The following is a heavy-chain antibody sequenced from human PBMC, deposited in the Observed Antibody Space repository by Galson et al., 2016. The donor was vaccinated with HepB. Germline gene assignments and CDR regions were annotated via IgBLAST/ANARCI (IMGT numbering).Heavy chain of an antibody. CDR3: TRAAENWDGMWRNGFAV. CDR1: GDSVSNINSA. CDR2: TYYRSKWFN. Sequence: CAISGDSVSNINSAWAWVRQSPSRGLEWLGRTYYRSKWFNHYAVSVKSRMTINADTSNNQFSLQLESVTLEDTAVYYCTRAAENWDGMWRNGFAVWGQGTVVTVS. J-gene: IGHJ3*01. V-gene: IGHV6-1*01. D-gene: IGHD1-1*01.